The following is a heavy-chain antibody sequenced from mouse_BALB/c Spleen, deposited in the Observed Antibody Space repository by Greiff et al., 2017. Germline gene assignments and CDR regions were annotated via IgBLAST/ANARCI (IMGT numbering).Heavy chain of an antibody. CDR3: ARQDYRYLYAMDY. CDR1: GFTFSSYT. CDR2: ISNGGGST. Sequence: DVMLVESGGGLVQPGGSLKLSCAASGFTFSSYTMSWVRQTPEKRLEWVAYISNGGGSTYYPDTVKGRFTISRDNAKNTLYLQMSSLKSEDTAMYDCARQDYRYLYAMDYWGQGTSVTVS. J-gene: IGHJ4*01. D-gene: IGHD2-14*01. V-gene: IGHV5-12-2*01.